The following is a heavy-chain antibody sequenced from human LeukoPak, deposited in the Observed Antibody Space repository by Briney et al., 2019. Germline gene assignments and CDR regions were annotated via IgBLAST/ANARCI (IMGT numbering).Heavy chain of an antibody. J-gene: IGHJ4*02. V-gene: IGHV3-7*05. CDR3: VRDGIRDIPGIITIRYDY. D-gene: IGHD3-10*01. Sequence: PGGSLRLSCAASGFTFRNFGMTWVRQAPGKGLEWVATIKEDGSDKYYVDSVRGRFTISRDNAENSLYLQMNSLTAEDTALYYCVRDGIRDIPGIITIRYDYWGQGTLVTVSS. CDR1: GFTFRNFG. CDR2: IKEDGSDK.